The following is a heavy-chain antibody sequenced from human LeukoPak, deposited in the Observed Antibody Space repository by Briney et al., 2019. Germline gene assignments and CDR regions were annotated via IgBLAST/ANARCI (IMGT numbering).Heavy chain of an antibody. CDR2: INAGNGNT. CDR3: ARVSRIAAAGKSLGY. V-gene: IGHV1-3*01. CDR1: AYAFTSYA. D-gene: IGHD6-13*01. J-gene: IGHJ4*02. Sequence: GASVKVSCKASAYAFTSYAMHWVRQAPGQRLEWMGWINAGNGNTKYSQKFQGRVTITRDTSASTAYMELSSLRSEDTAVYYCARVSRIAAAGKSLGYWGQGTLVTVSS.